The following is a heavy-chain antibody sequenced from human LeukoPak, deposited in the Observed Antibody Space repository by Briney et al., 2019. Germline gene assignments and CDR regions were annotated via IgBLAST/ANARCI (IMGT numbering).Heavy chain of an antibody. CDR3: ARGLSEPDGYRGYDYHGDYVEGGSYLGY. D-gene: IGHD5-12*01. J-gene: IGHJ4*02. CDR1: GYTFTSYG. CDR2: ISAYNCNT. V-gene: IGHV1-18*01. Sequence: ASVNVSCKASGYTFTSYGIRWVRQPPGQALEWMGWISAYNCNTNYAQKLQGRVTMTTDTSTSTAYMELRSVGSDDTAVYYCARGLSEPDGYRGYDYHGDYVEGGSYLGYWGQGTLVTVSP.